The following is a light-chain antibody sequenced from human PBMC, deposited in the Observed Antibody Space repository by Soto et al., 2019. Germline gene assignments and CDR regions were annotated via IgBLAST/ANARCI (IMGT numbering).Light chain of an antibody. Sequence: QTVVTQEPSFSVFPGRTVTLTCGLSSGSVSTSYYPSWYQLTPGQAPRTLIYSTNTRSSGVPNRFSGSILENKAALTITGPQADDESDYYCVLYMGTGISVFGGGTKLTVL. CDR2: STN. CDR1: SGSVSTSYY. CDR3: VLYMGTGISV. J-gene: IGLJ3*02. V-gene: IGLV8-61*01.